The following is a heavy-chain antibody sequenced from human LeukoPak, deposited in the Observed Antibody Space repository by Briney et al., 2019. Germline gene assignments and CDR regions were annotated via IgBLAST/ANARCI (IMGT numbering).Heavy chain of an antibody. CDR3: ARDGRYYYDSSSFHYYYGMDV. D-gene: IGHD3-22*01. CDR1: VGSISSYY. CDR2: IYYSGST. Sequence: SETLSLTCTVSVGSISSYYWSWIRQPPWNGQEWIGYIYYSGSTNYNPSLKSRVTISVDTSKNQFSLRLSSVTAADTAVYYCARDGRYYYDSSSFHYYYGMDVWGQGTTVTVSS. J-gene: IGHJ6*02. V-gene: IGHV4-59*01.